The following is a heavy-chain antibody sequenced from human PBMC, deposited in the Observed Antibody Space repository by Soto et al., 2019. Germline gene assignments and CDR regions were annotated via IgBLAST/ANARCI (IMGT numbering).Heavy chain of an antibody. CDR2: MNPNSGNT. CDR1: GYTFTSYD. V-gene: IGHV1-8*01. CDR3: ARVIRDNFWRGQCMDV. Sequence: ASVKVSCKASGYTFTSYDINWVRQATGQGLEWMGWMNPNSGNTGYAQKFQGRVTMTRNTSISTAYMELSSLRSEDTAVYYCARVIRDNFWRGQCMDVWGQGPTVTVSS. J-gene: IGHJ6*02. D-gene: IGHD3-3*01.